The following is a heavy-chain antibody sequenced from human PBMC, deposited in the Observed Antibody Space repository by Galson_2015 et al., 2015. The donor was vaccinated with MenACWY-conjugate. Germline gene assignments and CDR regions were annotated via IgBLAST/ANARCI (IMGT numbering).Heavy chain of an antibody. Sequence: QSGAEVKKSGESLQISCQGSGYSFTTYWIAWVRQMPGKGLEWMGIFYPGDSDTRYSSSFQGQVTISADKSITTAYLQWSSLKASDTAMYYCARQDCTNGVCYRGPDYYYAMDVWGQGTTVTVSS. CDR3: ARQDCTNGVCYRGPDYYYAMDV. V-gene: IGHV5-51*01. CDR1: GYSFTTYW. CDR2: FYPGDSDT. D-gene: IGHD2-8*01. J-gene: IGHJ6*02.